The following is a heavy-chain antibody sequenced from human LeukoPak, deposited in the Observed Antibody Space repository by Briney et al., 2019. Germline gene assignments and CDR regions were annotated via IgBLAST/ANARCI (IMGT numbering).Heavy chain of an antibody. CDR3: ARRGSWSYYYAMDV. D-gene: IGHD6-13*01. Sequence: SETLSLTCDVSGGTFNDYYWSWIRQPPGKGLEWIGEIRHSGSTNYNPSLKSRVTMSVDTSKNQFSLKLSSVTAADTAVYYCARRGSWSYYYAMDVWGQGATVAVSS. CDR1: GGTFNDYY. J-gene: IGHJ6*02. V-gene: IGHV4-34*01. CDR2: IRHSGST.